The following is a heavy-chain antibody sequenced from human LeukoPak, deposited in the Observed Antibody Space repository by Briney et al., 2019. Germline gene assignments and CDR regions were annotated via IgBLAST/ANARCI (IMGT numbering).Heavy chain of an antibody. V-gene: IGHV3-7*01. CDR2: IKQDGSEK. J-gene: IGHJ4*02. CDR1: GFTFSSYW. CDR3: AKGSPPDSGSYSG. D-gene: IGHD1-26*01. Sequence: PGGSLRLSCAASGFTFSSYWMSWVRQAPGKGLEWVANIKQDGSEKYYVDSVKGRFTISRDNAKNSLYLQMNSLRAEDTAVYYCAKGSPPDSGSYSGWGQGTLVTVSS.